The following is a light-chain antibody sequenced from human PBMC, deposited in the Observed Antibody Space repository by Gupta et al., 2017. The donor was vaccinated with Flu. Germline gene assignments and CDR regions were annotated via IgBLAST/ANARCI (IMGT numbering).Light chain of an antibody. CDR1: QGINNW. J-gene: IGKJ5*01. CDR2: AAS. Sequence: PSSVSASVGDRVTITCRASQGINNWLAWYQQKPGKAPKLLIYAASRLQSGVPSRFSGSGSGTDFTLAISSLQPDDFATYYCQQANSFPITFGQGTLMEIK. V-gene: IGKV1D-12*01. CDR3: QQANSFPIT.